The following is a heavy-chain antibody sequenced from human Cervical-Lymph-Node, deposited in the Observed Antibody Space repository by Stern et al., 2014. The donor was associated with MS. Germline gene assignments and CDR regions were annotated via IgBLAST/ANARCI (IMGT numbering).Heavy chain of an antibody. Sequence: QITLKESGPVLVKPTETLTLTCTVSGFSLNNPTMGVSWIRQPPGKALEWLAHIFSNYEKSYSTSLKSRLTISKGISKSQVVLTMSNMDPVDTATYSCARTSYYSDSGTWVGWFDPWGQGTLVTVSS. CDR1: GFSLNNPTMG. CDR2: IFSNYEK. V-gene: IGHV2-26*01. CDR3: ARTSYYSDSGTWVGWFDP. D-gene: IGHD3-10*01. J-gene: IGHJ5*02.